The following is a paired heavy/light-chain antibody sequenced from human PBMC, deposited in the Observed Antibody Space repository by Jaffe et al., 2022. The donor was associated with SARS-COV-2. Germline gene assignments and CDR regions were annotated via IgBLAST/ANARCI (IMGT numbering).Heavy chain of an antibody. D-gene: IGHD3-16*01. CDR1: GFTFSSYG. Sequence: QVQLVESGGGVVQPGRSLRLSCAASGFTFSSYGMHWVRQAPGKGLQWVAVIANDGRDKKYADSVKGRLTISRDNPKNTLYLQMNSLRAEDTAVYYCARDAKLGAAIYHFDHWGQGTLVTVSS. CDR2: IANDGRDK. CDR3: ARDAKLGAAIYHFDH. J-gene: IGHJ4*02. V-gene: IGHV3-30*03.
Light chain of an antibody. Sequence: EIVLTQSPATLSLSPGERATLSCRASQSVSSYLAWYQQKPGQAPRLLIYDASNRATGIPARFSGSGSGTHFTLTISSLEPEDFAIYYCQQRSNWPQVTFGPGTKVDIK. CDR3: QQRSNWPQVT. J-gene: IGKJ3*01. V-gene: IGKV3-11*01. CDR2: DAS. CDR1: QSVSSY.